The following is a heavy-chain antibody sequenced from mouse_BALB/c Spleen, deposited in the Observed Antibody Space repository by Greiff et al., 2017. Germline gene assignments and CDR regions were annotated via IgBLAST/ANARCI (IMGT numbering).Heavy chain of an antibody. CDR2: ISYSGST. Sequence: VQLKESGPGLVKPSQSLSLTCTVTGYSITSDYAWNWIRQLPGNKLEWMGYISYSGSTSYNPSLKSRISITRDTSKNQFFLQLNSVTTEDTATYYCARANWDEGDYWGQGTTLTVSS. V-gene: IGHV3-2*02. J-gene: IGHJ2*01. D-gene: IGHD4-1*01. CDR3: ARANWDEGDY. CDR1: GYSITSDYA.